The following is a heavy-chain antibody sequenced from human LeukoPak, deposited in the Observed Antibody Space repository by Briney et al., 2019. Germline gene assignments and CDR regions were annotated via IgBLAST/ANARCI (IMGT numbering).Heavy chain of an antibody. CDR3: ARFGYVAAVDV. J-gene: IGHJ4*02. CDR2: INPAGSET. CDR1: GFSFSASW. V-gene: IGHV3-7*01. D-gene: IGHD2-15*01. Sequence: GGSLRLSCAASGFSFSASWMTWVRQAPGRGLEWVANINPAGSETYYVDPVKGRFNISREKAKNWVYLQMNSLRAEDTAVYHCARFGYVAAVDVWGQGTPVTVSS.